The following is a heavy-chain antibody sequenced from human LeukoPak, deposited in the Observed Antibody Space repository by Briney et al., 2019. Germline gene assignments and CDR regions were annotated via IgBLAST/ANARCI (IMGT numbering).Heavy chain of an antibody. CDR1: GYTFTSYG. CDR2: ISAYNGNT. Sequence: ASVKVSCKASGYTFTSYGISWVRQAPGQGLEWMGWISAYNGNTNYAQKLQGRVTMTTDTSTSTAYMELRSLRSDDTAVYYCARVAKDFWSGYFSRFDHWGQGTLLTVSS. J-gene: IGHJ5*02. CDR3: ARVAKDFWSGYFSRFDH. D-gene: IGHD3-3*01. V-gene: IGHV1-18*01.